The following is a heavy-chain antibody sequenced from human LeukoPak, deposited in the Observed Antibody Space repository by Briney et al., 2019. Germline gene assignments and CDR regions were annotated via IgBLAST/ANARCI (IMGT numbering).Heavy chain of an antibody. CDR1: GFTFSSYA. CDR3: VKEYCYDSSGYYYYYHYGMDV. D-gene: IGHD3-22*01. V-gene: IGHV3-64D*06. CDR2: ISSNGGST. J-gene: IGHJ6*02. Sequence: GGSLRLSCSASGFTFSSYAMHWVRQAPGKGLEYVSAISSNGGSTYYADSVKGRFTIPRDNSKNTLYFQMSSLRAEDTAVYYCVKEYCYDSSGYYYYYHYGMDVWGQGTTVTVSS.